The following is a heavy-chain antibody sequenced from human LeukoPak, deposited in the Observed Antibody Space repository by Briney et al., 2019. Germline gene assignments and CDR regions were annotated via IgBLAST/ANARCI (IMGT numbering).Heavy chain of an antibody. CDR2: IWYDGSSE. V-gene: IGHV3-33*01. CDR1: GFIFRRYG. J-gene: IGHJ4*02. CDR3: ARSSYDGAGSYYPLDY. D-gene: IGHD3-10*01. Sequence: GKSLRLSCAASGFIFRRYGMHWVRQAPGKGLEWVAVIWYDGSSEYYEDSVKGRFTISRDNFKNTLYLQMNSLGADDTAVYYCARSSYDGAGSYYPLDYWGEGTLVTVSS.